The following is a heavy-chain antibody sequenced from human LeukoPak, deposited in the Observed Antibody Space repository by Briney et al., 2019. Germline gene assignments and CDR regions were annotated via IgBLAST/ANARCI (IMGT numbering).Heavy chain of an antibody. V-gene: IGHV4-31*03. CDR2: IYYSGST. CDR3: ARVWGMATINGAFFDY. J-gene: IGHJ4*02. D-gene: IGHD5-24*01. Sequence: SETLSLTCTVSGGSISSGGYYWSWIRQHPGKGLEWIGYIYYSGSTYYNPSLKSRVTISVDTSKNQFSLKLSSVTAADTAVYSCARVWGMATINGAFFDYWGQGTLVTVSS. CDR1: GGSISSGGYY.